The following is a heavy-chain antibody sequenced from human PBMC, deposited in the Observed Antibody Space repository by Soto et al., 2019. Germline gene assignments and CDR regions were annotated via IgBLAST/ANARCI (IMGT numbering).Heavy chain of an antibody. J-gene: IGHJ4*02. Sequence: QVHLVESGGGVVQPGKSLRLSCAASGFTFNSYALCWVRQAPGKGLEWVAVISYDGGNKYYPDSVKGRFTISRDSSKNTLYLQLNSLRAEDTAVYYCARPLKPYSVNSAPFYYWGQGTLVTVSS. CDR3: ARPLKPYSVNSAPFYY. CDR1: GFTFNSYA. CDR2: ISYDGGNK. D-gene: IGHD5-12*01. V-gene: IGHV3-30-3*01.